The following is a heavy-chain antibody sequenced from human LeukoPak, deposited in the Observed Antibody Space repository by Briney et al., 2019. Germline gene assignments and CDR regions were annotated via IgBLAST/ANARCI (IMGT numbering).Heavy chain of an antibody. D-gene: IGHD6-19*01. CDR1: GFTFTTYD. V-gene: IGHV3-23*01. CDR3: ARGRWLGIAYYFDY. Sequence: GGSLRLSCAASGFTFTTYDMTWVRLGPGKGLEWVSLISGSGENTYYADSVKGRFTISRDKSKDTLLLQMNGLTTEDSAIYYCARGRWLGIAYYFDYWGQGTLVTVSS. J-gene: IGHJ4*02. CDR2: ISGSGENT.